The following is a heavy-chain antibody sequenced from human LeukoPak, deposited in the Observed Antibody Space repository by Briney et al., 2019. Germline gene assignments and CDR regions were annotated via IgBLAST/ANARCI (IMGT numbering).Heavy chain of an antibody. V-gene: IGHV3-30*02. CDR2: IRYDGSNK. D-gene: IGHD5-18*01. CDR1: GFTFSSYG. J-gene: IGHJ3*02. Sequence: GGSLRLSCAASGFTFSSYGMHWVRQAPGKGLEWVAFIRYDGSNKYYADSVKGRFTISRDNSKNTLYLQMNSLRAEDTAVYYCAKTTRIQRRGAFDIWGQGTMVTVSS. CDR3: AKTTRIQRRGAFDI.